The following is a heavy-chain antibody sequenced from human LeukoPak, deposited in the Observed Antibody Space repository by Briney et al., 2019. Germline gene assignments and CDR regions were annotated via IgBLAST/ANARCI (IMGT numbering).Heavy chain of an antibody. Sequence: GRSLRLSCAASGFTFSSYAMHWVRQAPGKGLEWVAVISYDGSNKYYADSVKGRFTISRDNSKNTLYLQMNSLRAEDTAVYYCAKVRLWFGDRMWALFDYWGQGTLVTVSS. CDR3: AKVRLWFGDRMWALFDY. D-gene: IGHD3-10*01. V-gene: IGHV3-30-3*01. CDR1: GFTFSSYA. CDR2: ISYDGSNK. J-gene: IGHJ4*02.